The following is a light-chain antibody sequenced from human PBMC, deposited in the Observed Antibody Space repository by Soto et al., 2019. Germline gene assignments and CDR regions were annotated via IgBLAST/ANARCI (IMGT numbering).Light chain of an antibody. Sequence: EIVLTQSPGTLSLSPGEGATLSCRASQAIRSTSLVWFQKKPGQAPRLLMYGASTRASDFPDRFSGRGFETDFTLTINNLQPEDFATYYCQQSSSSPPITFGQGTRLDI. CDR1: QAIRSTS. V-gene: IGKV3-20*01. J-gene: IGKJ5*01. CDR2: GAS. CDR3: QQSSSSPPIT.